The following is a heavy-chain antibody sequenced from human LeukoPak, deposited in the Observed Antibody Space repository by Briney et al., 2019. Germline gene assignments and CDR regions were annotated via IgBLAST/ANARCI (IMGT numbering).Heavy chain of an antibody. CDR3: ARFFSGYNSDAFDI. CDR2: INHSGST. CDR1: GGSFSGYY. J-gene: IGHJ3*02. Sequence: KASETLSLTCAVYGGSFSGYYWSWIRQPPGKGLEWIGEINHSGSTNYNPSLKSRVTISIDTSKNQFSLKLNSVTAADTAVYYCARFFSGYNSDAFDIWGQGTMVTVSS. D-gene: IGHD5-24*01. V-gene: IGHV4-34*01.